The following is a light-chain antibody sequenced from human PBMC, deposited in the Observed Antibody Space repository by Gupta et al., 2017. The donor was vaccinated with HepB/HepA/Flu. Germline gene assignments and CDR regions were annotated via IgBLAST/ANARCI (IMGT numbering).Light chain of an antibody. CDR1: QHIGKW. CDR2: ATS. J-gene: IGKJ4*01. CDR3: QQAGDFPLT. Sequence: DIQMTQSPSFVSASVGDRVTITCRASQHIGKWLAWYQQKPGKAPKLLMFATSNLQSGVPSRFSGSGSGTDFTLTIRSLQPEDVATYYCQQAGDFPLTFGGGTKVAIK. V-gene: IGKV1D-12*01.